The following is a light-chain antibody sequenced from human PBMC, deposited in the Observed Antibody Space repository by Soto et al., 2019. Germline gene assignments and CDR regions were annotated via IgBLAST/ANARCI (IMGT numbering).Light chain of an antibody. CDR1: SSDVGGYDY. J-gene: IGLJ1*01. CDR2: DVT. V-gene: IGLV2-14*03. Sequence: QSALTQPAAVSGSPGQSITISCTGTSSDVGGYDYVSWYQQQPGETPKLIIYDVTNRPSGIYYHFSGSKFGNKASLNISGLQAEAEGGSFCSSYTTTTPYVFGSGTKLTVL. CDR3: SSYTTTTPYV.